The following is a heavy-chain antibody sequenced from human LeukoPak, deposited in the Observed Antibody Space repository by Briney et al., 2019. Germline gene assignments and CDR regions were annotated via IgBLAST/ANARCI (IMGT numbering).Heavy chain of an antibody. D-gene: IGHD6-13*01. V-gene: IGHV3-7*04. J-gene: IGHJ6*03. CDR3: ARVSSSWELGYYYMDV. Sequence: GGSLRLSCAASGITFSNYWMSWVRQAPGKGLEWEANIKQGGSEKYYVDSVKGRFTISRDNAKNSLYLQTNSLRAEDTAVYYCARVSSSWELGYYYMDVWGKGTTVTVSS. CDR1: GITFSNYW. CDR2: IKQGGSEK.